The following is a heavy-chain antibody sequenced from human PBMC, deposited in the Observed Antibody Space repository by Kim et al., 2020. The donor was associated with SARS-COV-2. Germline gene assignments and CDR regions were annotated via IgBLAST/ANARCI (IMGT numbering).Heavy chain of an antibody. CDR1: GFTFSNYA. D-gene: IGHD6-19*01. J-gene: IGHJ5*02. CDR2: IGAGGGGT. V-gene: IGHV3-23*01. CDR3: VRDREAGADYNWFDP. Sequence: GGSLRLSCAASGFTFSNYAMSWVRQAPGKGLEWVAVIGAGGGGTNSAYSLKGRSTISRDNSKNTLYLQMISLRGEDAAVYYCVRDREAGADYNWFDPWGQGTLVAVSS.